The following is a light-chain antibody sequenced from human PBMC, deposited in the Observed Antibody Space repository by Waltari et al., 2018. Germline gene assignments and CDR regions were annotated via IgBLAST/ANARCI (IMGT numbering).Light chain of an antibody. CDR2: GPG. CDR3: HSRETFSTRL. V-gene: IGLV3-19*01. CDR1: SLRRYY. Sequence: SSDLTQDPSVSVALGQTVRITCQGDSLRRYYGSWYQQRPGQAPILVLYGPGNRPSGIPDRFSGSTSGNTASLTITGAQAEDEADYYCHSRETFSTRLFGGGTRLTV. J-gene: IGLJ2*01.